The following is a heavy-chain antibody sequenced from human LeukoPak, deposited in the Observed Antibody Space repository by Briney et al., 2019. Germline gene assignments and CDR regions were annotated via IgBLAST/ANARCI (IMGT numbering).Heavy chain of an antibody. J-gene: IGHJ6*03. CDR1: GFTFSSYS. CDR3: ARGSAMVRGVIITNYYYYYYMDV. V-gene: IGHV3-21*01. D-gene: IGHD3-10*01. Sequence: GGSLRLSCAASGFTFSSYSMNWVRQAPGKGLEWVSSISSSSSYIYYADSVKGRFTISRDNAKNSLYLQVNSLRAEDTAVYYCARGSAMVRGVIITNYYYYYYMDVWGKGTTVTISS. CDR2: ISSSSSYI.